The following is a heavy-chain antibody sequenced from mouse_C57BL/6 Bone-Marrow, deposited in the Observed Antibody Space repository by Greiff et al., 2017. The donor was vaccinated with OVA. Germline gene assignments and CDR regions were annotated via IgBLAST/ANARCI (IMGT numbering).Heavy chain of an antibody. CDR2: INPSNGGT. CDR3: ARGRGSGYPYYFDY. V-gene: IGHV1-53*01. Sequence: QVQLQQPGTELVKPGASVKLSCKASGYTFTSYWMHWVKQRPGQGLEWIGNINPSNGGTNYNEKFKSKATLTVDKSSSTACMQLSSLTSEDSAVYYCARGRGSGYPYYFDYWGQGTTLTVSS. D-gene: IGHD3-2*02. CDR1: GYTFTSYW. J-gene: IGHJ2*01.